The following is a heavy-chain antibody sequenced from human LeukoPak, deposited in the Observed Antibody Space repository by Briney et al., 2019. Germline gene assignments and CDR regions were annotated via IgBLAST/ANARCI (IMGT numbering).Heavy chain of an antibody. CDR2: IKEDGSDK. CDR1: GYTFSNYW. D-gene: IGHD6-13*01. V-gene: IGHV3-7*01. CDR3: ARGYSSSWYLD. Sequence: GGSLKLSCAASGYTFSNYWLSWVRQAPGKGLEWVANIKEDGSDKYYVDSVKGRFTVSRDNAKKSLYLQMNSLRADDTAVYYCARGYSSSWYLDWGQGTLVTVSS. J-gene: IGHJ4*02.